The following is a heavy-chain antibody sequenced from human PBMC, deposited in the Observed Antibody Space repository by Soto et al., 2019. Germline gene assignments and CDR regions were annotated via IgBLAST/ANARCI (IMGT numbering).Heavy chain of an antibody. CDR3: AREFTIFGVVTGYYYYGMDV. D-gene: IGHD3-3*01. V-gene: IGHV1-69*06. Sequence: QVQLVQSGAEVKKPGSSVKVSCKASGGTFSSYAISWVRQAPGQGLEWMGGIIPIFGTANYAQKFQRRVTINAHKSTSTAYMELSSLRSEDTAVYYCAREFTIFGVVTGYYYYGMDVWGQGTTVTVSS. J-gene: IGHJ6*02. CDR1: GGTFSSYA. CDR2: IIPIFGTA.